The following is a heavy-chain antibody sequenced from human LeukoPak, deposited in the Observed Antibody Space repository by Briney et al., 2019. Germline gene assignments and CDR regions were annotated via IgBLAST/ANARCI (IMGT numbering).Heavy chain of an antibody. CDR3: ARGKGKIAVADDYYYYMDV. J-gene: IGHJ6*03. V-gene: IGHV1-8*03. CDR2: MNPNSGNT. D-gene: IGHD6-19*01. CDR1: GYTFTSYD. Sequence: GASVKVSCKASGYTFTSYDINWVRQATGQGLEWMGWMNPNSGNTGYAQKFQGRVTITRNTSISTAYMELSSLRSEDTAVYYCARGKGKIAVADDYYYYMDVWGKGTTVTVSS.